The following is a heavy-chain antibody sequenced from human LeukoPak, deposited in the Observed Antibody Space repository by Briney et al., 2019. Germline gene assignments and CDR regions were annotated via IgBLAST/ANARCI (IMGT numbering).Heavy chain of an antibody. Sequence: PSETLSLTCTVSGGSISSYYWSWIRQPPGKGLEWIGYIYYSGSTNYNPSLKSRVTISVDTSKNQFSLKLSSVTAADTAVYYCAREPLGSSGYMDVWGKRTTVTVSS. CDR3: AREPLGSSGYMDV. V-gene: IGHV4-59*01. CDR2: IYYSGST. J-gene: IGHJ6*03. D-gene: IGHD3-10*01. CDR1: GGSISSYY.